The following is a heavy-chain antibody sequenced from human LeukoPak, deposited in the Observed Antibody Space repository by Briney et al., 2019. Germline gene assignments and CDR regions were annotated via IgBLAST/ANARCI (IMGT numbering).Heavy chain of an antibody. V-gene: IGHV4-59*01. Sequence: ASETLSLTCTVSGGSISSYYWSWIRQPPGKGLEWIGYIYYSGSTNYNPSLKSRVTISVDTSKNQFSLKLSSVTAADTAVYYCARSPYDILTGYLEYFQHWGQGTLVTVSS. CDR3: ARSPYDILTGYLEYFQH. CDR2: IYYSGST. J-gene: IGHJ1*01. CDR1: GGSISSYY. D-gene: IGHD3-9*01.